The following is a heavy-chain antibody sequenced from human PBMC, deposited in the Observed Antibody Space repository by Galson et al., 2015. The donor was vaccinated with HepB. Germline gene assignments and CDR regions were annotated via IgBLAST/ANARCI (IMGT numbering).Heavy chain of an antibody. CDR2: IIPILGIA. Sequence: SVKVSCKASGGTFSSYTISWVRQAPGQGLEWMGRIIPILGIANYAQKFQGRVTITADKSTSTAYMELSSLRSEDTAVYYCASRGSSGYPHWYFDLWGRGTLVTVSS. D-gene: IGHD3-22*01. CDR3: ASRGSSGYPHWYFDL. CDR1: GGTFSSYT. V-gene: IGHV1-69*02. J-gene: IGHJ2*01.